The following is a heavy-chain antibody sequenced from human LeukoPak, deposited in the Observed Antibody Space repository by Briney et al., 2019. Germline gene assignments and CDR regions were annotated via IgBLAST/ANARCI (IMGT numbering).Heavy chain of an antibody. D-gene: IGHD3-22*01. J-gene: IGHJ4*02. CDR1: GGSISSGDYY. CDR2: IYYSGST. Sequence: PSETLSLTCTVSGGSISSGDYYWSWIRQPPGKGLEWIGYIYYSGSTYYNPSPKSRVTISVDTSKNQFSLKLSSVTAADTAVYYCARVDSSGYYGPFDYWGQGTLVTVSS. CDR3: ARVDSSGYYGPFDY. V-gene: IGHV4-30-4*01.